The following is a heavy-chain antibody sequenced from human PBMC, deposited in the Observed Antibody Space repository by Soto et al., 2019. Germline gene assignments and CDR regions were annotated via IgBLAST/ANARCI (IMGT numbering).Heavy chain of an antibody. J-gene: IGHJ6*02. CDR3: AGEGVTASMSMPWMGYHYYGLDV. CDR2: IMPMFGVT. Sequence: QVQLVQSGAAVKKPGSSVKVSCRASGGSFKSHTISWVRQAPGQGLEWMGGIMPMFGVTNYARKFQGRLTMTANESTTTAYMEVSSLTSEDTAVYYCAGEGVTASMSMPWMGYHYYGLDVWGQGTTVIVSS. CDR1: GGSFKSHT. V-gene: IGHV1-69*12. D-gene: IGHD1-26*01.